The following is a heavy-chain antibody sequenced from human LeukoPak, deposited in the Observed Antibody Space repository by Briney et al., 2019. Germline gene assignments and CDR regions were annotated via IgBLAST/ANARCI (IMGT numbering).Heavy chain of an antibody. J-gene: IGHJ4*02. CDR1: GFTFSSYG. V-gene: IGHV3-33*01. D-gene: IGHD2-2*01. Sequence: GGSLRLSCAASGFTFSSYGMHWVRQAPGKGLEWVAVIWYDGSNKYYADSVKGRFTISRDNSKNTLYLQMNSLRAEDTAVYYCARDAGYCSSTSCYSRNFDSWGQGTLVTVSS. CDR2: IWYDGSNK. CDR3: ARDAGYCSSTSCYSRNFDS.